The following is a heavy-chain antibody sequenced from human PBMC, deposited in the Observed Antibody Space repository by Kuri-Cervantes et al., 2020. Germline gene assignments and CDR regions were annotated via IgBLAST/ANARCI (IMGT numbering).Heavy chain of an antibody. CDR1: GGSTSTSSYY. Sequence: GSLRPSCPVSGGSTSTSSYYWGWILQPPGKGLEWIGSIYYSGSTYYNPSHKRRVTISVDTYKNQFSLKLSSVTAADMAVYYCARGIQLWSTHFDYWGQGTLVNGSS. CDR2: IYYSGST. V-gene: IGHV4-39*01. J-gene: IGHJ4*02. CDR3: ARGIQLWSTHFDY. D-gene: IGHD5-18*01.